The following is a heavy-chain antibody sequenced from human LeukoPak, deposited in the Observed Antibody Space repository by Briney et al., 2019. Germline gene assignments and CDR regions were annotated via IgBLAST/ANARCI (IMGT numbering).Heavy chain of an antibody. V-gene: IGHV3-9*01. Sequence: GGSLRLSCAASGFTFDDYAMHWVRQAPGKGLEWVSGIRWNSGSIGYADSVKGRFTISRDNAKNSLYLQMNSLRAEDTALYYCAKDHYYDSSGLKTGFDYWGQGTLVTVSS. CDR3: AKDHYYDSSGLKTGFDY. J-gene: IGHJ4*02. CDR2: IRWNSGSI. CDR1: GFTFDDYA. D-gene: IGHD3-22*01.